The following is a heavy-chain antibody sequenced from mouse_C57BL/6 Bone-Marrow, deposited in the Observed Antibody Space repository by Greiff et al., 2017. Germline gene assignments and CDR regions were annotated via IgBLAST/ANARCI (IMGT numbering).Heavy chain of an antibody. V-gene: IGHV7-3*01. CDR1: GFTFTDYY. CDR2: IRNKANGYTT. CDR3: ASYGWYFDV. Sequence: EVMLVESGGGLVQPGGSLSLSCAASGFTFTDYYMSWVRQPPGKALEWLGFIRNKANGYTTEYSASVKGRFTISRDNSQSILYLQMNALRAEDSATYYCASYGWYFDVWGTGTTVTVSS. J-gene: IGHJ1*03.